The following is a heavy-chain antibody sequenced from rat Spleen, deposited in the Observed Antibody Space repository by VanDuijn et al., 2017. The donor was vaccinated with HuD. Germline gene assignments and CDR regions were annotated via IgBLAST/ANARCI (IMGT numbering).Heavy chain of an antibody. CDR3: ARDPRSYYFDY. V-gene: IGHV2-30*01. CDR1: GFSLTSYN. Sequence: QVQLKESGPGLVQPSQTLSLTCTVSGFSLTSYNVHWVRQPTGQGLEWMGVIWTGGSTNYNSALKSRLSTSRDTSKSQVFLKKNSLQTEDIATYYCARDPRSYYFDYWGQGVMVTVSS. J-gene: IGHJ2*01. D-gene: IGHD1-4*01. CDR2: IWTGGST.